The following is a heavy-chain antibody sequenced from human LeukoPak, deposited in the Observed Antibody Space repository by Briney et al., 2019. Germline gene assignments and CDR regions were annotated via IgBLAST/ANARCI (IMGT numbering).Heavy chain of an antibody. D-gene: IGHD4-17*01. CDR1: GFTFSTYG. CDR2: IRYDGSNT. CDR3: ARSPVTTADLDY. Sequence: PGGSLRLSWAASGFTFSTYGMHWVRQAPGRGLEWVGLIRYDGSNTFHGDSVKGRFTISRDNSKNTLYLQMNRLRAEDTAVYYCARSPVTTADLDYWGQGTLVTVSS. V-gene: IGHV3-30*02. J-gene: IGHJ4*02.